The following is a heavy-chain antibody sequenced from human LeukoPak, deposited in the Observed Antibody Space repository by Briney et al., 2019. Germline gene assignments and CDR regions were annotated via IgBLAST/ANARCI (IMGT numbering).Heavy chain of an antibody. V-gene: IGHV3-7*03. CDR2: IKQDETEK. CDR1: GFTFSNFW. Sequence: GGSLRLSCTAPGFTFSNFWMGWVRQAPGKGLEWVANIKQDETEKFYLGSVKGRFTISRDNAKNSLYLQMNSLRVEDTALYYCAKDIGGTLSEASDIWGQGTMVTVSS. J-gene: IGHJ3*02. CDR3: AKDIGGTLSEASDI. D-gene: IGHD4-23*01.